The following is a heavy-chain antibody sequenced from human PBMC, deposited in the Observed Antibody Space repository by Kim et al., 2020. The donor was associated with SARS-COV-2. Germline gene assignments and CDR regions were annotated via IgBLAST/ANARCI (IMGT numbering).Heavy chain of an antibody. V-gene: IGHV4-59*01. Sequence: SETLSLTCTVSGGSISSYYWSWIRQPPGKGLEWIGYMYYSGSTSYNPSLKSRVTISLDTSKNQFSLKLRSVTAADTAVYYCARLRYFDWPGRGGYYSDYWGQGTLVTVSS. CDR1: GGSISSYY. D-gene: IGHD3-9*01. CDR2: MYYSGST. CDR3: ARLRYFDWPGRGGYYSDY. J-gene: IGHJ4*02.